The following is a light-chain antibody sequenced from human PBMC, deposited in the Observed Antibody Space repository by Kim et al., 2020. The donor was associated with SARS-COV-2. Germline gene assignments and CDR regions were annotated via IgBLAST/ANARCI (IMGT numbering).Light chain of an antibody. CDR3: QQYGSSPPWT. CDR1: QSVSSSY. CDR2: GAS. V-gene: IGKV3-20*01. J-gene: IGKJ2*02. Sequence: EIVLTQSPGTLSLSPGESATLSCRASQSVSSSYLAWYQQKPGQAPRLLIYGASSRATGIPDRFSGSGSGTDFTLTISRLEPEDFAVYYCQQYGSSPPWTLGQGTKLEI.